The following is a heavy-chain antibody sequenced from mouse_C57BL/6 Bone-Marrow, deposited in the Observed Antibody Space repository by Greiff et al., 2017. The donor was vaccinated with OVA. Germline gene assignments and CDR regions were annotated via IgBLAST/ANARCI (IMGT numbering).Heavy chain of an antibody. CDR2: IYPRSGNT. Sequence: QVQLQQSGAELARPGASVKLSCKASGYTFTSYGISWVKQRTGQGLEWIGEIYPRSGNTYYNEKFKGKATLTADKSSSTASMELRSLTSEDSAVYFCAREGYRAWFAYWGQGTLVTVSA. CDR3: AREGYRAWFAY. J-gene: IGHJ3*01. CDR1: GYTFTSYG. D-gene: IGHD2-2*01. V-gene: IGHV1-81*01.